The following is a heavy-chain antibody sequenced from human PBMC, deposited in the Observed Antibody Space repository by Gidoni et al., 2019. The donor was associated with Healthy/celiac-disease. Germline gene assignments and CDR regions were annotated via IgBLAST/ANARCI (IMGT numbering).Heavy chain of an antibody. CDR2: IYYSGST. CDR1: GGSISSGGYY. J-gene: IGHJ3*02. D-gene: IGHD5-18*01. CDR3: ARVNRYGLGAFDI. Sequence: QVQLQESGPGLVKPSQTLSLTCTVSGGSISSGGYYWSWIRQHPGKGLEWLGYIYYSGSTYYNPSLQSLVTISVDTSKNQFSLKVSSVTAADTAVYYCARVNRYGLGAFDIWGQGTMVTVSS. V-gene: IGHV4-31*01.